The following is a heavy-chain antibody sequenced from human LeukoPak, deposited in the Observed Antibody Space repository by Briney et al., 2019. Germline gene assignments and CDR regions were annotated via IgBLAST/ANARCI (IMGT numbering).Heavy chain of an antibody. CDR2: MNPNSGNT. CDR3: ARNPTYYDFWSGYYIGYYYYGMDV. J-gene: IGHJ6*02. Sequence: ASVKVSCKASGFTFTRYAMNWVRQAPGQGLEWMGWMNPNSGNTGYAQKFQGRVTMTRNTSISTAYMELSSLRSEDTAVYYCARNPTYYDFWSGYYIGYYYYGMDVWGQGTTVTVSS. V-gene: IGHV1-8*01. D-gene: IGHD3-3*01. CDR1: GFTFTRYA.